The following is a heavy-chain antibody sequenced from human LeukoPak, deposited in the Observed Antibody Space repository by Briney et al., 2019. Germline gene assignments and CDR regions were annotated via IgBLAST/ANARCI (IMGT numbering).Heavy chain of an antibody. Sequence: ASVKVSCKVSGYTLTELSMRWVRQAPGKGLEWMGGFDPEDGETIYAQKFQGRVTMTEDTSTDTAYMELSSLRSEDTAVYYCATGGAAGTGSLFDYWGQGTLVTVSS. CDR3: ATGGAAGTGSLFDY. D-gene: IGHD6-13*01. J-gene: IGHJ4*02. CDR1: GYTLTELS. CDR2: FDPEDGET. V-gene: IGHV1-24*01.